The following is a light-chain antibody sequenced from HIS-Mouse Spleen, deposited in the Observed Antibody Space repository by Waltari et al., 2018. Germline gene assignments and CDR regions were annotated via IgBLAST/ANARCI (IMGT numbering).Light chain of an antibody. CDR3: YSTDSSGNHRV. CDR2: EDR. CDR1: ALPKKY. Sequence: SYELTQPPSVSVSPGQTARITCSGDALPKKYAYWYQQKSGQAPVLVIYEDRKRPSGFPGRVSGSRSGTMGTWTISGAQVEDEADYYCYSTDSSGNHRVFGGGTKLTVL. V-gene: IGLV3-10*01. J-gene: IGLJ2*01.